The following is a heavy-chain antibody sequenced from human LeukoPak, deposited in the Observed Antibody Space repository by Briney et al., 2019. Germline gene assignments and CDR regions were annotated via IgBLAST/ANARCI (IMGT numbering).Heavy chain of an antibody. CDR3: ARDGGEFDP. V-gene: IGHV4-30-2*01. CDR2: IYHSGST. J-gene: IGHJ5*02. Sequence: PSETLSLTCAVSGGSISSGGYSWSWIRQPPGKGLEWIGYIYHSGSTYYNPSLKSRVTISVDRSKNQFSLKLSSVTAADTAVYYCARDGGEFDPWGQGTLVTVSS. D-gene: IGHD3-16*01. CDR1: GGSISSGGYS.